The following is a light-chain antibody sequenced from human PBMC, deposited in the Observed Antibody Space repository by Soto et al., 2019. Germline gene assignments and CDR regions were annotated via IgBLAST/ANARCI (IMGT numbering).Light chain of an antibody. CDR3: AAWDDSLKGRV. CDR2: TNN. CDR1: SSNIGSHP. V-gene: IGLV1-44*01. Sequence: QPVLIQPPSASGTPGQRVTISCSGSSSNIGSHPVNWYQQLPGTAPKLLIFTNNPRPSGVPDRFSGSKSGTSASLAISGLRSEDEADYYCAAWDDSLKGRVFGTGTKLTVL. J-gene: IGLJ1*01.